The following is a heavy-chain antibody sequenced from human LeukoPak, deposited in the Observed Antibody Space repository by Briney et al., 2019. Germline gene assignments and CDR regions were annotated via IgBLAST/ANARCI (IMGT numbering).Heavy chain of an antibody. D-gene: IGHD3-3*01. CDR3: ARDWVTIFGVAFYYYYGMDV. V-gene: IGHV3-7*01. J-gene: IGHJ6*02. Sequence: GGSLRLSCAASGFTFSSYWMSWVRQAPGKGLEWVANIKQDGSEKYYVDSVKGRFTISRDNAKNSLYLQMNSLRAEDTAVYYCARDWVTIFGVAFYYYYGMDVWGQGTTVTVSS. CDR2: IKQDGSEK. CDR1: GFTFSSYW.